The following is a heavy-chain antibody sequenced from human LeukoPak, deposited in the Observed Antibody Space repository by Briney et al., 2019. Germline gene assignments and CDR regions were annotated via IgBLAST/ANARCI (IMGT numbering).Heavy chain of an antibody. Sequence: GGSLRLSCAASGFTFSSYAMHWVRQAPGKGLGRVAVISYDGSNKYYADSVKGRFTISRDNSKNTLYLQMNSLRAEDTAVYYCAREKSGYYYGMDVWGQGTTVTVSS. J-gene: IGHJ6*02. D-gene: IGHD3-10*01. CDR2: ISYDGSNK. V-gene: IGHV3-30-3*01. CDR3: AREKSGYYYGMDV. CDR1: GFTFSSYA.